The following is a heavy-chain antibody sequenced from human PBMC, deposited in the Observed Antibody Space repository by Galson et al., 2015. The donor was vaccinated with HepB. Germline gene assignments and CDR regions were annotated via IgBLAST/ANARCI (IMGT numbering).Heavy chain of an antibody. V-gene: IGHV3-30*18. CDR3: AKDGAFDNSSYYGRRTDAFDI. D-gene: IGHD3-22*01. Sequence: SLRLSCAASGFTFSNYGVHWVRQAPGKGLEWVAVISYDGSDKYYADSVKGRFTISRDNSKNTLYLQMNSLRAEDTAVYYCAKDGAFDNSSYYGRRTDAFDIWGQGTMVTVSS. J-gene: IGHJ3*02. CDR2: ISYDGSDK. CDR1: GFTFSNYG.